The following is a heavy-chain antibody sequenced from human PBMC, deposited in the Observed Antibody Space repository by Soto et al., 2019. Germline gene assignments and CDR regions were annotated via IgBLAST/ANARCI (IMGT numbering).Heavy chain of an antibody. V-gene: IGHV4-31*03. CDR1: GGSISSGGYY. J-gene: IGHJ3*02. CDR2: IYYSGST. Sequence: SETLSLTCTVSGGSISSGGYYWSWIRQHPGKGLEWIGYIYYSGSTYYNPSLKSRVTISVDTSKNQFSLKLSSVTAADTAVYYCARDVEYISPYAFDIWGQGTMVTVSS. D-gene: IGHD5-18*01. CDR3: ARDVEYISPYAFDI.